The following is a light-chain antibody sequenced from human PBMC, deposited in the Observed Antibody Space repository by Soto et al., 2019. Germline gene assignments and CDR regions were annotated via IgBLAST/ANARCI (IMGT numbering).Light chain of an antibody. CDR3: ATWDDSLSGVV. V-gene: IGLV1-47*02. J-gene: IGLJ2*01. CDR2: SNN. Sequence: QSVLTQPPSASGTPGQRVTISCSGSSSNIGTNYVYWYQKLPGAAPKLLIYSNNERPSGVPDRFSGSESGTSASLAISGLRSEDEADYYCATWDDSLSGVVFGGGTKVTVL. CDR1: SSNIGTNY.